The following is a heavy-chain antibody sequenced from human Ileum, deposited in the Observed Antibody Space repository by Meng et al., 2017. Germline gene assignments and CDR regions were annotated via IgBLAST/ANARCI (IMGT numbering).Heavy chain of an antibody. V-gene: IGHV1-2*02. CDR3: ARGRNYYDSSGYFTIFDY. CDR2: INPNSGGT. D-gene: IGHD3-22*01. J-gene: IGHJ4*02. Sequence: ASVKVSCKAFGYTFTGYDMHWVRQAPGQGLEWMGWINPNSGGTNYAQKFQGRVTMTRDTSVSTAYMELSRLRSDDTAVYYCARGRNYYDSSGYFTIFDYWGQGTLVTVSS. CDR1: GYTFTGYD.